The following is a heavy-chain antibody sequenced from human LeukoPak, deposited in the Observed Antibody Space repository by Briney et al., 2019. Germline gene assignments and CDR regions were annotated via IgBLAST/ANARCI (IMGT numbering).Heavy chain of an antibody. CDR1: GGSVNSGNYY. V-gene: IGHV4-61*01. CDR3: ARVRSPYITGTTIIDY. CDR2: IYYSGTT. Sequence: SETLSLTCTVSGGSVNSGNYYWSWIRQPPGKGLEWIGYIYYSGTTNYNPSLKSRVTISVDKSKNQFSLKLSSVTAADTAVYYCARVRSPYITGTTIIDYWGQGTLVTVSS. D-gene: IGHD1-20*01. J-gene: IGHJ4*02.